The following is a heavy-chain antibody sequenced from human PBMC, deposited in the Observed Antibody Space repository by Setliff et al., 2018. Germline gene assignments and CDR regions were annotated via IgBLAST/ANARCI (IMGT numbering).Heavy chain of an antibody. V-gene: IGHV1-69*05. CDR3: ARGRDPAYYYDSGGYYWDY. D-gene: IGHD3-22*01. CDR2: TTPMFGTT. Sequence: SVKVSCKASGATFSSYGISWVRQAPGQGLEWMGGTTPMFGTTEYAQKFQGRLTIITDESTNTAYMELRSLRSDDTAVYYCARGRDPAYYYDSGGYYWDYWGQGTLVTVSS. J-gene: IGHJ4*02. CDR1: GATFSSYG.